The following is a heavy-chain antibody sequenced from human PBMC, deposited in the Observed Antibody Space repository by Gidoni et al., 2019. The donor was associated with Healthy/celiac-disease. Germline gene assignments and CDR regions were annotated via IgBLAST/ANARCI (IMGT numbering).Heavy chain of an antibody. J-gene: IGHJ4*02. CDR2: ISYDGSNK. CDR1: GFTFSSYG. D-gene: IGHD2-15*01. V-gene: IGHV3-30*18. CDR3: AKFHRVAATSWGSDY. Sequence: QVQLVESGGGVVQPGRSLRLSCAASGFTFSSYGMHWARQAPGKGLEWVAVISYDGSNKYYADSVKGRFTISRDNSKNTLYLQMNSLRAEDTAVYYCAKFHRVAATSWGSDYWGQGTLVTVSS.